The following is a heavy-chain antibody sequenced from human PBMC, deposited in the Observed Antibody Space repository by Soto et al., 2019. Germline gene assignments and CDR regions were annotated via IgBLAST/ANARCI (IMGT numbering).Heavy chain of an antibody. CDR2: IYYSGST. V-gene: IGHV4-31*03. J-gene: IGHJ4*02. CDR1: GGSISSGGYY. D-gene: IGHD2-15*01. Sequence: ASETLSLTCTVSGGSISSGGYYWSWIRQHPGKGLEWIGYIYYSGSTYYNPSLKSRVTISVDTSKNQFSLKLSSVTAADTAVYYCARFAAGYCGGDCFDYWGQGTLVTVSS. CDR3: ARFAAGYCGGDCFDY.